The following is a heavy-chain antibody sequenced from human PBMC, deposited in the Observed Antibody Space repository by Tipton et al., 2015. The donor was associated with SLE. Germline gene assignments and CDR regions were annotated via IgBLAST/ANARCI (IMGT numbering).Heavy chain of an antibody. CDR1: GGSLNRAGYF. V-gene: IGHV4-31*03. J-gene: IGHJ3*02. Sequence: LRLSCTVSGGSLNRAGYFWNWIRQSPGTGLEWIGSISYNGDANHNPSLRRRLTLSIDISENHFSLSLTSLTAADSALYFCARDPGERTFDMWGQGTMVTVSS. D-gene: IGHD3-16*01. CDR2: ISYNGDA. CDR3: ARDPGERTFDM.